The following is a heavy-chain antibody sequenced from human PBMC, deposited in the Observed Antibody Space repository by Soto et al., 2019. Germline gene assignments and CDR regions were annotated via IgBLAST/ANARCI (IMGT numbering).Heavy chain of an antibody. CDR2: IWYDGSNK. CDR1: GFTFSSYG. Sequence: GGSLRLSCAASGFTFSSYGMHWVRQAPGKGLEWVAVIWYDGSNKYYADSVKGRFTISRDNSKNTLYLQMNSLRAEDTAVYYCARDRTTVTKYYYYYHMDVWGKGTTVTVSS. J-gene: IGHJ6*03. CDR3: ARDRTTVTKYYYYYHMDV. V-gene: IGHV3-33*01. D-gene: IGHD4-17*01.